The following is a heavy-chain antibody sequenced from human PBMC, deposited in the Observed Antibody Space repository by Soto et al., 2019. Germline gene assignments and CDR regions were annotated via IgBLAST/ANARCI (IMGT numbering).Heavy chain of an antibody. Sequence: GGSLRLSCAASGFTFSSYSMNWVRQAPGKGLEWVSSISSSSSYIYYADSVKGRFTISRDNAKNSLYLQMNSLRAEDTAVYYCARDRGEVVPAYDAFDIWGQGTMVTVSS. CDR3: ARDRGEVVPAYDAFDI. J-gene: IGHJ3*02. CDR2: ISSSSSYI. CDR1: GFTFSSYS. V-gene: IGHV3-21*01. D-gene: IGHD2-2*01.